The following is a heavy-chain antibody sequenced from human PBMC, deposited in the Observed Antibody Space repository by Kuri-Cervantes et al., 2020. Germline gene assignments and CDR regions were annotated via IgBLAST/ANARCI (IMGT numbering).Heavy chain of an antibody. D-gene: IGHD2-15*01. Sequence: SETLSLTCTVSGGSISSGDYYWSWICQHPGKGMEWIGYNYYSGSTYYNPSLKSRVTISVDTSKNQFSLKLSSVTAADTAVYYGASSKRSITPFDDWGQGTLVTVSS. CDR3: ASSKRSITPFDD. V-gene: IGHV4-30-4*01. J-gene: IGHJ4*02. CDR2: NYYSGST. CDR1: GGSISSGDYY.